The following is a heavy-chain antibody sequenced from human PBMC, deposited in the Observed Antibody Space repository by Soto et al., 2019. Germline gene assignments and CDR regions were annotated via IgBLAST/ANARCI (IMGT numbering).Heavy chain of an antibody. J-gene: IGHJ4*02. Sequence: PSDTLSLTCAVYGGSVSGYYWSWIRQPPGKGLEWIGEINHSGSTNYNPSLKSRVTISVDTSKNQFSLKLSSVTAADTAVYYCASVPLGDDILTGYQYYFDYWGQGTLVTVSS. CDR3: ASVPLGDDILTGYQYYFDY. CDR2: INHSGST. V-gene: IGHV4-34*01. D-gene: IGHD3-9*01. CDR1: GGSVSGYY.